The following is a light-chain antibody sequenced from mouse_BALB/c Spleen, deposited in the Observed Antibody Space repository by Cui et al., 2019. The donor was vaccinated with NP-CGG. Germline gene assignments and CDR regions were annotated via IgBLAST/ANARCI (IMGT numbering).Light chain of an antibody. CDR1: TGAVTTSNY. V-gene: IGLV1*01. CDR2: GTN. J-gene: IGLJ1*01. Sequence: QAVVTKKFELTTSPGETVTLTCRSSTGAVTTSNYANWVQEKPDHLFTGLIGGTNNRAPGVPARFSGSLIGDKAALTITGAQTEDEAIYFCALWYSSHWVFGGGAKLTVL. CDR3: ALWYSSHWV.